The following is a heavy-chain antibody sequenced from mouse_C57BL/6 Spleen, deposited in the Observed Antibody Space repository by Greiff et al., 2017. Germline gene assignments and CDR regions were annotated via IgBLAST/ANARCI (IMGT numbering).Heavy chain of an antibody. CDR3: TRRIGYYGSRSPDWYFDV. D-gene: IGHD1-1*01. CDR1: GYTFTDYE. V-gene: IGHV1-15*01. CDR2: IDPETGGT. Sequence: VKLMESGAELVRPGASVTLSCKASGYTFTDYEMHWVKQTPVHGLEWIGAIDPETGGTAYNQKFKGKAILTADKSSSTAYMELRSLTSEDSAVYYCTRRIGYYGSRSPDWYFDVWGTGTTVTVSS. J-gene: IGHJ1*03.